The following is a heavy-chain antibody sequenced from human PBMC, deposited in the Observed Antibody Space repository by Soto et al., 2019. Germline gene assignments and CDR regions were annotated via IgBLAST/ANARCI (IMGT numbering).Heavy chain of an antibody. D-gene: IGHD6-6*01. J-gene: IGHJ4*02. CDR2: ISQSGHT. CDR3: ARAPKVSGSSQTRPDF. CDR1: SGSFSGYY. Sequence: QVQLHQWGAGLLKLSETLSLACSIYSGSFSGYYWRWIRQPPGKGLEWIGEISQSGHTNYSPSLKRPASISIDTSKKQFSLNLASVSAADTAVYYCARAPKVSGSSQTRPDFWGQGTLVTVSS. V-gene: IGHV4-34*01.